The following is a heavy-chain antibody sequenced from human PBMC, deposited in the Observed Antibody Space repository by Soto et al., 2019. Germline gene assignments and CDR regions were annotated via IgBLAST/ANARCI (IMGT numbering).Heavy chain of an antibody. Sequence: GGSLRLSCAASGFNFSDYYMSWIRLAPGKGLEWVSYISSSGIYTKYADSVKGRFTISRDNAKNSLYLQMNSLRAEDTAVYYCARSYYDSSASYASYGMDVWGQGTTVTVSS. D-gene: IGHD3-22*01. J-gene: IGHJ6*02. CDR2: ISSSGIYT. CDR1: GFNFSDYY. CDR3: ARSYYDSSASYASYGMDV. V-gene: IGHV3-11*06.